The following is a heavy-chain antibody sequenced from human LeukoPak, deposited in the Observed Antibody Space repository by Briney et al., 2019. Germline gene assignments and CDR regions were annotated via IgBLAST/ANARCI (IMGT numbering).Heavy chain of an antibody. D-gene: IGHD6-19*01. CDR2: IYSGGGR. CDR3: ASLFGIGTVTGTGTFDI. CDR1: GVIVSSNY. Sequence: PGGSLRLSCAASGVIVSSNYMSWVRQAPGKGLEWVAVIYSGGGRNYADSVKGRFTISRDNSKNTVYLQMNSLRAEDTAVYYCASLFGIGTVTGTGTFDIWGQGTMVTVSS. J-gene: IGHJ3*02. V-gene: IGHV3-53*01.